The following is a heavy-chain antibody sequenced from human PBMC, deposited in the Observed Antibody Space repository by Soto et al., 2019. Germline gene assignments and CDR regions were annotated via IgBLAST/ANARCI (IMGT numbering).Heavy chain of an antibody. CDR3: ARVSPSSRAAEP. V-gene: IGHV1-18*01. Sequence: QVQLVQSGAEVKKPGASVRVSCKASGYTFASYGISWVRQAPGQGLEWMGWISAYNGNTNYAQSLQGRVTMSTDTSTTTAYMELRSLKSDDTAVYYCARVSPSSRAAEPWGQGTLVTVS. D-gene: IGHD6-13*01. CDR2: ISAYNGNT. CDR1: GYTFASYG. J-gene: IGHJ4*02.